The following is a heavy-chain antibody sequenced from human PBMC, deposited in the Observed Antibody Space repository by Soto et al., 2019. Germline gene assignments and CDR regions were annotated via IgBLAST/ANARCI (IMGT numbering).Heavy chain of an antibody. CDR1: GFTFSHYA. CDR2: ISYDGSNK. V-gene: IGHV3-30*09. Sequence: LRLSCAASGFTFSHYAMHWVRQAPGKGLEWVAVISYDGSNKYYADSVKGRFAISRDSSKNTLYVQLNSLRAEDTAVYYCAREVILTGYRYGNLDHWGQGTLVTVSS. D-gene: IGHD3-9*01. CDR3: AREVILTGYRYGNLDH. J-gene: IGHJ4*02.